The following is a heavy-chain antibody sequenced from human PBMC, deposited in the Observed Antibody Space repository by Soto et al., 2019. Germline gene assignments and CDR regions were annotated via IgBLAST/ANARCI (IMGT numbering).Heavy chain of an antibody. CDR2: ISAYNGNT. CDR3: ARDDYGGKSGAFDI. CDR1: GYTFTSYG. J-gene: IGHJ3*02. Sequence: ASVKVSFKASGYTFTSYGISWVRQAPGQGLEWMGWISAYNGNTNYAQKLQGRVTMTTDTSTSTAYMELRSLRSDDTAVYYCARDDYGGKSGAFDIWGQGTMVTVSS. D-gene: IGHD4-17*01. V-gene: IGHV1-18*01.